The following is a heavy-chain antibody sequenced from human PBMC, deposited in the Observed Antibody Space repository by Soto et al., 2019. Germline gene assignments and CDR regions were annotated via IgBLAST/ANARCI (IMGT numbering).Heavy chain of an antibody. D-gene: IGHD4-17*01. CDR3: ARDDYGVYESTHYF. Sequence: QVQLVQSGAEVKKPGASVKVSCKASGYTFTSYGISWVRQAPGQGLEWMGWISAYNGNTNYAQKLQGRVTMTTDTSTSTGYMGLRSPRSDGTAVYYCARDDYGVYESTHYFWGQGTLVTVSS. J-gene: IGHJ4*02. CDR2: ISAYNGNT. V-gene: IGHV1-18*01. CDR1: GYTFTSYG.